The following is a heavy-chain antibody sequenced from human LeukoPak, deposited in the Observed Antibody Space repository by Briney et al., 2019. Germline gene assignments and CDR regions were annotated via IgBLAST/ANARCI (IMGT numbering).Heavy chain of an antibody. CDR1: GGTSSSYA. V-gene: IGHV1-69*06. D-gene: IGHD1-26*01. CDR3: ARDNRQTRYREPYYMDV. J-gene: IGHJ6*03. Sequence: GASVKVSCKASGGTSSSYAISWVRQAPGQGLEWMGRIIPIFGTANYAQKFQGRVTITADKSTSTAYMELSSLRSEDTAVYYCARDNRQTRYREPYYMDVWGKGTTVTVSS. CDR2: IIPIFGTA.